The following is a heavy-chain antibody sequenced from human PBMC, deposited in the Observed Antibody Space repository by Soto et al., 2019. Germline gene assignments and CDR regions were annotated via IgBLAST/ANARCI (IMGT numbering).Heavy chain of an antibody. D-gene: IGHD3-22*01. CDR3: ARGSYHDTSDYYSYY. V-gene: IGHV3-30-3*01. CDR2: ISYAGNNE. CDR1: GLTFRDYA. J-gene: IGHJ4*02. Sequence: GGSPRLSCAAAGLTFRDYAMQWVRQPPGKGLEWVAAISYAGNNEYYADSVRGRFIVSRDTSKNTLFLHMNSLRAEDTAVYYCARGSYHDTSDYYSYYWRQGALVTASS.